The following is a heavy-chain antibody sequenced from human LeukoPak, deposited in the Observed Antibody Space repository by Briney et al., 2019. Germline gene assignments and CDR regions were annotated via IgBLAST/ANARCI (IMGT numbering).Heavy chain of an antibody. CDR1: GGTFSSYA. V-gene: IGHV1-69*01. Sequence: SVKLSCKASGGTFSSYAISWVRQAPGQGLEWMRGIIPIFGTANYAKKFQGRVTITADESTSTAYMELSSLRSEDTAVYYCARSNSGYDWWIYYFDYWGQGTLVTVSS. CDR3: ARSNSGYDWWIYYFDY. D-gene: IGHD5-12*01. J-gene: IGHJ4*02. CDR2: IIPIFGTA.